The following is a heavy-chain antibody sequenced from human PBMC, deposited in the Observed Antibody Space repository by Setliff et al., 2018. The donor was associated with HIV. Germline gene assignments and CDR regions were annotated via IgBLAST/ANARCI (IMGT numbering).Heavy chain of an antibody. Sequence: GGSLRLSCATPGFAFSDYDFHWVRQVTGEGLEWVSAIGTGGDTYYADSVKGRFTISRENAKNSLYLQMNSLRAEDTAVYYCARDPLSRGAFDPPGAPDYWGQGTLVTVSS. V-gene: IGHV3-13*01. CDR3: ARDPLSRGAFDPPGAPDY. J-gene: IGHJ4*02. CDR2: IGTGGDT. CDR1: GFAFSDYD. D-gene: IGHD3-9*01.